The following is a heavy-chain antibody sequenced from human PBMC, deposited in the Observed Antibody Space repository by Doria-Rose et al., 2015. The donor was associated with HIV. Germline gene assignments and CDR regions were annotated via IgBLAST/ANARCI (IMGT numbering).Heavy chain of an antibody. J-gene: IGHJ4*02. D-gene: IGHD6-13*01. Sequence: QVTLKESGPVLVKPTETLTLTCTVSGVSLSSPGMGVSWIRQPPGKALEWLANIFSDDARSYKTSLRSRLIIYRGTSTSQVVLTMTDMDPVDTATYYCARIKSSRWYHKYYVDFWGQGTLVIVSA. CDR1: GVSLSSPGMG. V-gene: IGHV2-26*01. CDR3: ARIKSSRWYHKYYVDF. CDR2: IFSDDAR.